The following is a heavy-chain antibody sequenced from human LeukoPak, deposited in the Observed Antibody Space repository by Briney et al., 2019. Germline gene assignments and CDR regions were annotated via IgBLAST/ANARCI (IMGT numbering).Heavy chain of an antibody. J-gene: IGHJ4*02. D-gene: IGHD3-10*01. V-gene: IGHV4-39*07. CDR3: ARRGDGSGSYHGDY. CDR1: GGSISSYY. CDR2: IYYSGST. Sequence: PSETLSLTCTVSGGSISSYYWGWIRQPPGKGLEWIGSIYYSGSTYYNPSLKSRVTISVDTSKNQFSLKLSSVTAADTAVYYCARRGDGSGSYHGDYWGQGTLVTVSS.